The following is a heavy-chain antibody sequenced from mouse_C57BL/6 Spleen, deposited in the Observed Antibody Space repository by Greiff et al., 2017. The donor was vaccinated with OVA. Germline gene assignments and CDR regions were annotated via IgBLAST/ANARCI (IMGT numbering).Heavy chain of an antibody. CDR1: GYTFTDYY. D-gene: IGHD1-1*01. V-gene: IGHV1-26*01. Sequence: VQLQQSGPELVKPGASVKISCKASGYTFTDYYMNWVKQSHGKSLEWIGDINPNNGGTSYNQKFKGKATLTVDKSSSTAYMELRSLTSEDSAVYYCARGDYYGSSSGFDYWGQGTTLTVSS. CDR2: INPNNGGT. J-gene: IGHJ2*01. CDR3: ARGDYYGSSSGFDY.